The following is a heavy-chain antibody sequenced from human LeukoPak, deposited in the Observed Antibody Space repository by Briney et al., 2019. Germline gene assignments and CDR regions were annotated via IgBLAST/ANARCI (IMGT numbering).Heavy chain of an antibody. CDR1: GFTFSSYG. Sequence: GGSLRLSCAASGFTFSSYGMHWVRQAPGKGLEWVAGIWYDGSNKYYADSVKGRFTISRDNSKNTLYLQMNSLRAEDTAVYYCAREGRRYCSGGSCSQFDYWGQGTLVTVSS. CDR2: IWYDGSNK. V-gene: IGHV3-33*01. J-gene: IGHJ4*02. CDR3: AREGRRYCSGGSCSQFDY. D-gene: IGHD2-15*01.